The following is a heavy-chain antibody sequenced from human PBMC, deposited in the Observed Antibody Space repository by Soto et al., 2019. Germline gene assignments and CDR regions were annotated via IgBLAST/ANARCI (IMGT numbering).Heavy chain of an antibody. CDR3: AKDPSLRYFVWLLSAFDY. Sequence: EVQLLESGGGLVQPGGSLRLSCAASGFTFSSYAMSWVRQAPGKGLEWVSAISGSGGSTYSADSVKGRFTISRDNSKNTLCQKMNSQRAEDTDVYYCAKDPSLRYFVWLLSAFDYWGQGTLVTVSS. D-gene: IGHD3-9*01. V-gene: IGHV3-23*01. CDR1: GFTFSSYA. J-gene: IGHJ4*02. CDR2: ISGSGGST.